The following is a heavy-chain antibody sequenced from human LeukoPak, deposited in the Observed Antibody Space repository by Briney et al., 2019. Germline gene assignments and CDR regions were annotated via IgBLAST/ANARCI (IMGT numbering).Heavy chain of an antibody. D-gene: IGHD1-26*01. CDR3: ARRGANSGSYSHFDL. CDR1: VGSIGLYY. CDR2: IYYSGST. Sequence: PSETRSLNCTVVVGSIGLYYGILIRHPPRKRLHWFGNIYYSGSTNYNPSLKSRVTISVDTSKNQFSLKLSSLTAADTAVYYCARRGANSGSYSHFDLWGRGTLVTVSS. J-gene: IGHJ2*01. V-gene: IGHV4-59*01.